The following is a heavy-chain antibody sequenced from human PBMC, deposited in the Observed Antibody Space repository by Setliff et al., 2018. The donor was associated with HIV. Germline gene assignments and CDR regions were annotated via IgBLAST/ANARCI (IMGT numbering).Heavy chain of an antibody. CDR2: SSAFSGDS. J-gene: IGHJ4*02. V-gene: IGHV1-18*01. CDR1: GYTFRDYG. Sequence: ASVKVSCKASGYTFRDYGVGWVRQAPGQGLEWMGWSSAFSGDSNYAQDFQDRVTMTSDTSTETAYMELRSLTFADTAVYFCARVRGGLNEYLDSWGQGTLVTV. D-gene: IGHD1-1*01. CDR3: ARVRGGLNEYLDS.